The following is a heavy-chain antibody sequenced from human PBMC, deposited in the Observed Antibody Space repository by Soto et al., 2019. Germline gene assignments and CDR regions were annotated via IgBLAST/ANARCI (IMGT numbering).Heavy chain of an antibody. CDR2: ISAYNGNT. D-gene: IGHD5-12*01. Sequence: ASVKVSCKASGYTFTSYGISWVRQAPGQGLEWMGWISAYNGNTNYAQKLQGRVTMTTDTSTSTAYMELRSLRSDDTAVYYCARDLRYSGYDYYYGMDVWGQGTTVTAP. J-gene: IGHJ6*02. V-gene: IGHV1-18*01. CDR1: GYTFTSYG. CDR3: ARDLRYSGYDYYYGMDV.